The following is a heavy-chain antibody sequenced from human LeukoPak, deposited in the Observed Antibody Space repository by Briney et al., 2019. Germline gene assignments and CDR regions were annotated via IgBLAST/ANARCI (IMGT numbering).Heavy chain of an antibody. CDR2: IYYSGST. CDR3: ARLSGERGDV. Sequence: SETLSLTCTVPGGSISSSTYYWGWIRQPPGKGLEWIGTIYYSGSTYYNPSLKSRVTISVDMSKNQFSLKLSSVTAADTAVYYCARLSGERGDVWGQGTTVTVSS. V-gene: IGHV4-39*01. D-gene: IGHD3-10*01. J-gene: IGHJ6*02. CDR1: GGSISSSTYY.